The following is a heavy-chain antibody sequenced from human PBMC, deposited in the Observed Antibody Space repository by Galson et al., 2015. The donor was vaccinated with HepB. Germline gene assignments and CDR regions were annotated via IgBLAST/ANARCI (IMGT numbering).Heavy chain of an antibody. D-gene: IGHD3-22*01. V-gene: IGHV3-74*01. Sequence: SLRLSCAASGFTFSSYWMHWVRQAPGKGLVWVSRINSDGSSTSYADSVKGRFTISRDNAKNSLYLQMNSLRAEDTAVYYCARDYYDSSGYYGYYFDYWGQGTLVTVSS. CDR1: GFTFSSYW. J-gene: IGHJ4*02. CDR3: ARDYYDSSGYYGYYFDY. CDR2: INSDGSST.